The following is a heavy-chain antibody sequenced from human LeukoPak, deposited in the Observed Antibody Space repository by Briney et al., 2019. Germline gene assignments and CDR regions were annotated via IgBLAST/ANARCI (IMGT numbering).Heavy chain of an antibody. D-gene: IGHD3-10*01. CDR1: GFTFSSYS. J-gene: IGHJ4*02. Sequence: GGPLRLSCAASGFTFSSYSMNWVRQAPGKGLEWVSSISSSSSYIYYADSVKGRFTISRDNAKNSLYLQMNSLRAEDTAVYYCARGDYYGSGPFDYWGQGTQVTVSS. V-gene: IGHV3-21*01. CDR2: ISSSSSYI. CDR3: ARGDYYGSGPFDY.